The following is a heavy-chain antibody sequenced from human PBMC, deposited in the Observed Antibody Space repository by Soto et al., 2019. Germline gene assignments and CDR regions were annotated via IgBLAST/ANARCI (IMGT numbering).Heavy chain of an antibody. V-gene: IGHV3-11*01. D-gene: IGHD3-16*02. CDR3: ARDGYDYIWGSYRYPYYFDY. Sequence: PGGSLRLSCAASGFTFSDYYMSWIRQAPGKGLEWVSYISSSGSTIYYADSVKGRFTISRDNAKNSLYLQMNSLRAEDTAVYYCARDGYDYIWGSYRYPYYFDYWGQGTLVTVSS. J-gene: IGHJ4*02. CDR1: GFTFSDYY. CDR2: ISSSGSTI.